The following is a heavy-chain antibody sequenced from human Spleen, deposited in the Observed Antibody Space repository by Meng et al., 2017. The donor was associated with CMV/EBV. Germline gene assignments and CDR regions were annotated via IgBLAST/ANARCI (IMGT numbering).Heavy chain of an antibody. J-gene: IGHJ5*02. CDR2: IYYSGST. V-gene: IGHV4-59*01. CDR1: GGSISSYY. CDR3: ARGIHVFDP. Sequence: GSLRLSCTVSGGSISSYYWSWIRQPPGKGLEWIGYIYYSGSTNYNPSLKSRVTISVDTSKNQFSLKLSSVTAADTAGYYCARGIHVFDPWGQGTPVTVSS.